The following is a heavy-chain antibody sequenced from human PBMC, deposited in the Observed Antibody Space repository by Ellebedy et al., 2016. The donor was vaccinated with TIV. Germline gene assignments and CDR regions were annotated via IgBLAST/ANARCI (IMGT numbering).Heavy chain of an antibody. CDR1: GGSISSYY. D-gene: IGHD3-22*01. Sequence: MPSETLSLTCTVSGGSISSYYWSWIRRPPGKGLEWIGSIYYSGSTKYNPSLKSRVTISVDTSKNQFSLKLTSVTAADTAVYYCARNYYDTNGYYHIDYWGQGTLVTVSS. V-gene: IGHV4-59*08. CDR3: ARNYYDTNGYYHIDY. J-gene: IGHJ4*02. CDR2: IYYSGST.